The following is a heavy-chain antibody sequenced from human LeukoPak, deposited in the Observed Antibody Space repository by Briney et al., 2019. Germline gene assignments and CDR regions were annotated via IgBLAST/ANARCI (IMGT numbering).Heavy chain of an antibody. CDR3: ASLLNGFTIFGVVKGPWFDP. D-gene: IGHD3-3*01. J-gene: IGHJ5*02. V-gene: IGHV4-39*01. Sequence: PSETLSLTCTVSGGSISSSSYYWGWIRQPPGKGLEWIGSIYYSGSTYYNPSLKSRVTISVDTSKNQFSLKLSSVTAADTAVYYCASLLNGFTIFGVVKGPWFDPWGQGTLVTVSS. CDR2: IYYSGST. CDR1: GGSISSSSYY.